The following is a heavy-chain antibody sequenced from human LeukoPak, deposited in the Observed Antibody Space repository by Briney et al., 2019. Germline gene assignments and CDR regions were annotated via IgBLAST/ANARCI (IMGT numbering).Heavy chain of an antibody. V-gene: IGHV1-8*03. CDR3: ARASYSSSARFDS. CDR1: GYAFTSYD. CDR2: MNPNSGNT. D-gene: IGHD6-6*01. J-gene: IGHJ5*01. Sequence: GASVKVSCKASGYAFTSYDINWVRQATGQGLEWMGWMNPNSGNTGYAQKFRGRVTITRNTSISTAYMELSSLRSEDTAVYYCARASYSSSARFDSWGQGTLVTVSS.